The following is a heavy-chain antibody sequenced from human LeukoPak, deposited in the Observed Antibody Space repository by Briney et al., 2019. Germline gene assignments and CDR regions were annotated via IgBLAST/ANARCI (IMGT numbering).Heavy chain of an antibody. V-gene: IGHV1-69*13. Sequence: GASVKVSCKASGGTFRTWTFSWVRQAPGLGLEWMGGIIPIFGTPNYAQKFQGRVTITADESTTTVFLELSSLRSEDSAVYYCARDSNRGYGYYFEYWGQGTLVTVSS. CDR3: ARDSNRGYGYYFEY. CDR2: IIPIFGTP. J-gene: IGHJ4*02. D-gene: IGHD5-12*01. CDR1: GGTFRTWT.